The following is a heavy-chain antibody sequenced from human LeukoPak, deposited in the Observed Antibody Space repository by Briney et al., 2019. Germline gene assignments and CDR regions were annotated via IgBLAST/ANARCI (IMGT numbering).Heavy chain of an antibody. J-gene: IGHJ4*02. D-gene: IGHD2/OR15-2a*01. V-gene: IGHV3-23*01. CDR2: ISSSGGDT. Sequence: GGSLRLSCAASGFTFNTYGMNWVRQAPGKGLEWVSIISSSGGDTYYADSVKGRFTIARDNPQNTLYLQMNILRADDTAIYYCARQGEGTTDYWGQGTLVTVSS. CDR3: ARQGEGTTDY. CDR1: GFTFNTYG.